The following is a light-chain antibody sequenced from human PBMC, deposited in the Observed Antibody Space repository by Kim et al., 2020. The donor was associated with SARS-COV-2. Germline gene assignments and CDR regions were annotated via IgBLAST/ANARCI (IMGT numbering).Light chain of an antibody. CDR1: SGHSSYT. J-gene: IGLJ2*01. CDR2: VNIDGRH. V-gene: IGLV4-69*01. CDR3: QTWGPGTVVV. Sequence: GKHTCTLSSGHSSYTIEWHQQQPEKGPRFLMKVNIDGRHTKGDGIPDRFSGSSSGAERYLTITSLQSEDEADYYCQTWGPGTVVVFGGGTQLTVL.